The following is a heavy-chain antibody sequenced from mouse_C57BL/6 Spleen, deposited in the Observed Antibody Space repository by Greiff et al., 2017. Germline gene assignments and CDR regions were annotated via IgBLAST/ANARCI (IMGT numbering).Heavy chain of an antibody. Sequence: QVHVKQSGPELVKPGASVKISCKASGYAFSSSWMNWVKQRPGKGLEWIGRIYPGDGDTNYNGKFKGKATLTADKSSSTAYMQLSSLTSEDSAVYFCAKGGYYGNYGGDFDVWGTGTTVTVSS. CDR2: IYPGDGDT. CDR3: AKGGYYGNYGGDFDV. J-gene: IGHJ1*03. D-gene: IGHD2-1*01. V-gene: IGHV1-82*01. CDR1: GYAFSSSW.